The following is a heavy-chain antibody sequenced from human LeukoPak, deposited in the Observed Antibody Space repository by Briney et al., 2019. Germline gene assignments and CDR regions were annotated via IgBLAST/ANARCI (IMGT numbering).Heavy chain of an antibody. D-gene: IGHD2-8*01. CDR3: ARDTNGVAY. V-gene: IGHV3-74*01. J-gene: IGHJ4*02. CDR1: GFTLSNHR. Sequence: GGSLRLSCAASGFTLSNHRMHWVRPAPGKGLVWFSCGSSDGSTTNYADSVKGRFTISRDNAKSTLSLQRSSLRAEDTAVYYCARDTNGVAYWGLGTRVSVSS. CDR2: GSSDGSTT.